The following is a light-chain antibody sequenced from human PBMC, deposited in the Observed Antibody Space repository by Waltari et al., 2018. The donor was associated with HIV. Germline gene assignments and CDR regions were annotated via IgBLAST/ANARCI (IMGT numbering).Light chain of an antibody. CDR1: QSISSSY. V-gene: IGKV3-20*01. CDR2: GAS. J-gene: IGKJ2*03. Sequence: VLTQSPGTLSLSPGVRAPPSCRASQSISSSYFAWYQQKPGQAPRLLIFGASSRAAGIPDRFSGSGSGTDFTLTISRVEPEDFAVYYCQQYGGSPPYSFGQGTKLEIK. CDR3: QQYGGSPPYS.